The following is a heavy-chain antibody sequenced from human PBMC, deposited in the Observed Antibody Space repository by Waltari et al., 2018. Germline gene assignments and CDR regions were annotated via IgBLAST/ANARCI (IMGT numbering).Heavy chain of an antibody. CDR1: GGSISSGSYY. Sequence: QVQLQESGPGLVKPSQTLSLTCTVSGGSISSGSYYWSWIRQPAGKGLEWIGYIYTSGSTNYNPSLKSRVTISVDTSKNQFSLKLSSVTAADTAVYYCARHPRSSWYGVDYWGQGTLVTVSS. CDR3: ARHPRSSWYGVDY. V-gene: IGHV4-61*09. J-gene: IGHJ4*02. D-gene: IGHD6-13*01. CDR2: IYTSGST.